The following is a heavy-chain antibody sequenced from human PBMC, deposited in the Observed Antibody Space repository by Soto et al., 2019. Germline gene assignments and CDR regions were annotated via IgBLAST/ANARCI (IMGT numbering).Heavy chain of an antibody. V-gene: IGHV3-23*01. Sequence: GGSLGLPCAASRLPFGGYAMSWAVQTPGKGREWVSAISRSVTSTYAAESGKGRVTISRDTSKNTLYLQMNSLTGEDTAAYYFATGPSIFGVGINCSIDYGLDVWGQGTTVTVSS. CDR1: RLPFGGYA. CDR3: ATGPSIFGVGINCSIDYGLDV. D-gene: IGHD3-3*02. J-gene: IGHJ6*02. CDR2: ISRSVTST.